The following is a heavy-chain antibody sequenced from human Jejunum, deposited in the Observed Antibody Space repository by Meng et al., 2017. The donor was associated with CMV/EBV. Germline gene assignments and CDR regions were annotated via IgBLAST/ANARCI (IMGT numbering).Heavy chain of an antibody. CDR2: IKSNTDSGTA. Sequence: NNAWMTWVRQAPGKGLEWVGRIKSNTDSGTADYAAPEKGRFTISRDDLKNTLYLHMNSLRTEDTAVYYCTTRTSGHYYDSSGYYYWGQGTLVTVSS. D-gene: IGHD3-22*01. CDR1: NNAW. V-gene: IGHV3-15*01. J-gene: IGHJ4*02. CDR3: TTRTSGHYYDSSGYYY.